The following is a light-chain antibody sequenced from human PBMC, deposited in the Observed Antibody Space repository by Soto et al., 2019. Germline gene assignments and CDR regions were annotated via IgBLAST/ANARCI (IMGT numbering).Light chain of an antibody. CDR3: HQYKSYSALGLT. CDR2: DAS. V-gene: IGKV1-5*01. J-gene: IGKJ4*01. CDR1: QPIFTS. Sequence: DIQMAQSPSALFASIGDRVSVTGRASQPIFTSLAWYQQKPGKAPKLLIYDASVLQTGVPSRFSGFSSGTDFTLTISGLQPDDFATYFCHQYKSYSALGLTFGGGTKVGIK.